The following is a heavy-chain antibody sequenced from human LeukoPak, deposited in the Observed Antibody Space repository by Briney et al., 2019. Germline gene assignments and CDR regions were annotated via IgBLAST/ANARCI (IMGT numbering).Heavy chain of an antibody. CDR3: AKGSYGDYRFYYMDV. CDR1: RFTFDHTA. D-gene: IGHD4-17*01. V-gene: IGHV3-9*03. Sequence: PSRSLRLSCAASRFTFDHTAMHWVRQAPGKGLEWVSGISWNSGSIGYADSVKGRFTISRDNAKNSLYLQMNSLRAEDMALYYCAKGSYGDYRFYYMDVWGKGTTVIVSS. CDR2: ISWNSGSI. J-gene: IGHJ6*03.